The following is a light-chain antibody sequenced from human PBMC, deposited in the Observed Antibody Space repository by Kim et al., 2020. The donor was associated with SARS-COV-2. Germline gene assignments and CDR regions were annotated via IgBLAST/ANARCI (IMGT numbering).Light chain of an antibody. CDR1: QNIRSY. CDR2: DTS. V-gene: IGKV3-11*01. J-gene: IGKJ1*01. Sequence: IVLTQSPATLSLSAGETATLSCRASQNIRSYLAWYQQKPGQAPRLLIHDTSNRATGVPARLSGSGSGTDFTLTISSLEPEDFAVYYCQQRSSWPPAFGQGTKVDIK. CDR3: QQRSSWPPA.